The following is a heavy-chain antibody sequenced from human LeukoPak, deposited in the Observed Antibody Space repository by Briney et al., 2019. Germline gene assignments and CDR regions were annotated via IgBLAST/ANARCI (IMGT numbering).Heavy chain of an antibody. Sequence: GGSLRLSCAASGFTFSNFGMSWVRQAPGKGLEWVSAISGSGGSTYYADSVKGRFTISRDNSKNTLYLQMNSLRAEDTAVYYCAKETGYSFYYFDYWGQGTLVTVSS. CDR2: ISGSGGST. CDR3: AKETGYSFYYFDY. D-gene: IGHD5-18*01. CDR1: GFTFSNFG. J-gene: IGHJ4*02. V-gene: IGHV3-23*01.